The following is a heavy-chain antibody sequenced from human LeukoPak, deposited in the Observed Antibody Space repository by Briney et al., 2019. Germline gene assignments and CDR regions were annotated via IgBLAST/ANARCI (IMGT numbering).Heavy chain of an antibody. CDR1: GFTFSSYG. CDR2: ISGTSNYI. V-gene: IGHV3-21*01. J-gene: IGHJ4*02. CDR3: ARGTCSSSWFVDY. D-gene: IGHD6-13*01. Sequence: GGSLRLSCAASGFTFSSYGMNWVRQAPGKGLEWVSSISGTSNYIYYADSLKGRFTISRDDAKNSLYLQMNSLRGEDTAVYYCARGTCSSSWFVDYWGQGALVTVSS.